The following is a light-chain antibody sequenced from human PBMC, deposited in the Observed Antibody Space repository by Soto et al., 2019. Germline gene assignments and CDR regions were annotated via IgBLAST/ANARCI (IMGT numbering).Light chain of an antibody. CDR3: GSYTGSITYV. Sequence: QSVRTQPASVSGSLGQSITISCTGTTSDVGGYNYVSWYQQHPGKAPILMIYEVTNRPSGVSNRFSGSKSGNTASLTISGLQVEDEAEYYCGSYTGSITYVFGTGTKV. V-gene: IGLV2-14*01. CDR1: TSDVGGYNY. CDR2: EVT. J-gene: IGLJ1*01.